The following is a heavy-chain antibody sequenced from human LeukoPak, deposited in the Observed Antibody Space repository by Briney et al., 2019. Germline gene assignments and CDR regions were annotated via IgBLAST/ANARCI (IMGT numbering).Heavy chain of an antibody. CDR1: GFTFSSYT. CDR3: AKGLQGVWDLDY. CDR2: ISSRSTYI. Sequence: GGSLRLSCAASGFTFSSYTLNWVRQAPGKGLEWVSSISSRSTYIYYGDSVKGRFTVSRDNAKNSLYLQMNSLRAEDTAVYYCAKGLQGVWDLDYWGQGTLVTVSS. D-gene: IGHD5/OR15-5a*01. J-gene: IGHJ4*02. V-gene: IGHV3-21*01.